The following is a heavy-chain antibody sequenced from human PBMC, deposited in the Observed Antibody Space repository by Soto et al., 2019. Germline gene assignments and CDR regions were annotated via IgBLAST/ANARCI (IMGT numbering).Heavy chain of an antibody. Sequence: LLERPAPGKGLEYVSAISSNGGSTYYADSVKGRFTISRDNSKNTLYLQMSSLRAEDTAVYYCVKTLIVLTVYAPWGQGTLVTVS. V-gene: IGHV3-64D*06. CDR2: ISSNGGST. J-gene: IGHJ5*02. D-gene: IGHD2-8*01. CDR3: VKTLIVLTVYAP.